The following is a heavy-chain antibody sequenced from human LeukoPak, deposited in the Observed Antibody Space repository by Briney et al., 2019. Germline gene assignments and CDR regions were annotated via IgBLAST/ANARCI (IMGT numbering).Heavy chain of an antibody. CDR2: IKEDGSEK. D-gene: IGHD1-14*01. CDR1: GFLFSRYW. V-gene: IGHV3-7*01. J-gene: IGHJ4*02. Sequence: GGSLRLSCAASGFLFSRYWMSWVRHAPGKGLEWVANIKEDGSEKYYVESMKGRFTISRDNVKNSLYLQINSLRAEDTAVYYCARDSFETDIDYWGQGTLVTVSS. CDR3: ARDSFETDIDY.